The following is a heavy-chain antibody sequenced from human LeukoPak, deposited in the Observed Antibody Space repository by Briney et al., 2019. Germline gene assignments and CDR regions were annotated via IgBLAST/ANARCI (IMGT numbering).Heavy chain of an antibody. J-gene: IGHJ4*02. V-gene: IGHV1-8*03. CDR2: MNPNSGNT. Sequence: ASVKVSCKASGYTFTSYDINWVRQATGQGLEWMGWMNPNSGNTGYAQKFQGRVTITRNTSISTAYMELSSLRSEDTAVYYCAIGYYYDSSGYSNGYFDYWGQGTLVTVSS. CDR1: GYTFTSYD. CDR3: AIGYYYDSSGYSNGYFDY. D-gene: IGHD3-22*01.